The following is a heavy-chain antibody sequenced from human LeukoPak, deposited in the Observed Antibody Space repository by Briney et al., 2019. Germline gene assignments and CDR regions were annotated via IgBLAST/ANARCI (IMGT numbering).Heavy chain of an antibody. V-gene: IGHV4-30-4*08. CDR1: GGSISSGDYY. Sequence: SETLSLTYTVSGGSISSGDYYWGWIRQPPGKGLEWIGYIYYSGSTYYNPSLKSRVTISVDTSKNQFSLKLSSVTAADTAVYYCAREVTSNWFDPWGQGTLVTVSS. D-gene: IGHD3-10*01. CDR2: IYYSGST. CDR3: AREVTSNWFDP. J-gene: IGHJ5*02.